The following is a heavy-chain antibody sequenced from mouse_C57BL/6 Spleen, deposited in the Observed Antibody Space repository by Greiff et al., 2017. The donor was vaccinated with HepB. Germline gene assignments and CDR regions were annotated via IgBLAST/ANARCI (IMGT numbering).Heavy chain of an antibody. Sequence: EVKLQQSGPELVKPGASVKISCKASGYSFTDYNMNWVKQSNGKSLEWIGVINPNYGTTSYNQKFKGKATLTVDQSSSTAYMQLNSLTSEDSAVYYCARSGDYGSLAWFAYWGQGTLVTVSA. D-gene: IGHD1-1*01. J-gene: IGHJ3*01. CDR3: ARSGDYGSLAWFAY. V-gene: IGHV1-39*01. CDR2: INPNYGTT. CDR1: GYSFTDYN.